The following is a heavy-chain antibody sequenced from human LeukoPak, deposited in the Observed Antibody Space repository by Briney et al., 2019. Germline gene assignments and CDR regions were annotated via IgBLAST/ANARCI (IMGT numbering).Heavy chain of an antibody. CDR1: GGSISSGDYY. V-gene: IGHV4-30-4*08. D-gene: IGHD3-22*01. J-gene: IGHJ3*02. CDR2: IYYSGST. Sequence: SQTLSLTCTVSGGSISSGDYYWSWIRQPPGKGLEWIGYIYYSGSTYYNPSLKSRITISLDRSKSQFSLKLSSVTAADTAVYYCASLRVVVIDRLGRPRPQNDAFDIWGQGTMVTVSS. CDR3: ASLRVVVIDRLGRPRPQNDAFDI.